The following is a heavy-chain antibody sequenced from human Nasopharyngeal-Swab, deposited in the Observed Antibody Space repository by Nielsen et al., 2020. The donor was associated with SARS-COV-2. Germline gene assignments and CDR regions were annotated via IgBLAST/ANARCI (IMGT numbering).Heavy chain of an antibody. CDR3: ASYPTIAVAGDFDY. D-gene: IGHD6-19*01. V-gene: IGHV4-39*07. CDR2: INYSGST. J-gene: IGHJ4*02. CDR1: GGSISSSTYY. Sequence: SETLSLTCTVSGGSISSSTYYWGWIRQPPGKGLEWIGSINYSGSTYYNPTLKSRVTISVDTSKNQFSLKLSSVTAADTAVYYCASYPTIAVAGDFDYWGQGTLVTVSS.